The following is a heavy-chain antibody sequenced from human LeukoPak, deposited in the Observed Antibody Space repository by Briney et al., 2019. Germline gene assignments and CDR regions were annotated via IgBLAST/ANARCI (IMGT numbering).Heavy chain of an antibody. Sequence: PSEILSLTCTVSGGSISIYYWSWIRQSPGKGLEWIGFIYYSGSPNYNPSLKGRVSISVDTSKNQFFLKLTSVTAADTAVYFCARGRGPWGYWGQGTLVTVSS. D-gene: IGHD3-16*01. CDR1: GGSISIYY. J-gene: IGHJ4*02. CDR3: ARGRGPWGY. V-gene: IGHV4-59*08. CDR2: IYYSGSP.